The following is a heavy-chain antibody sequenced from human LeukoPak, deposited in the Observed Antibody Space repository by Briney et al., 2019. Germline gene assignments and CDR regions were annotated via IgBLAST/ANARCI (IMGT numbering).Heavy chain of an antibody. J-gene: IGHJ4*02. V-gene: IGHV3-20*04. CDR3: AREPPRSHSFDY. Sequence: PGGSLRLSWAPAALTFDDYGMSWGRHAPGKRPEWVSGIDWNGGSTGYADSVKGRVTISRDNAKISLYLQMNSLRAEDTALYYCAREPPRSHSFDYWGQGTLVTVSS. CDR2: IDWNGGST. CDR1: ALTFDDYG.